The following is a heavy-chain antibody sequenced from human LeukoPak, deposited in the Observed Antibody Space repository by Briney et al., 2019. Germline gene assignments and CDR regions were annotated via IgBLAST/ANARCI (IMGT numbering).Heavy chain of an antibody. D-gene: IGHD1-26*01. J-gene: IGHJ4*02. CDR1: GFTVSRYG. CDR3: ATDGVGATSLDC. Sequence: PGGSLRLSCAVSGFTVSRYGMHWVRQAPGKGLEWVAVIWHDGSYEYYADSVKGRFTISRDSSKNTLYLQMNSLRAEDTAVYYCATDGVGATSLDCWGQGTLVTVSS. CDR2: IWHDGSYE. V-gene: IGHV3-33*01.